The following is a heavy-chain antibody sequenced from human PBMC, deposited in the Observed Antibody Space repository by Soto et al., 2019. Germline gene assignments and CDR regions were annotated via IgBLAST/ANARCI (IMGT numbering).Heavy chain of an antibody. CDR2: LVAAEAP. J-gene: IGHJ4*01. D-gene: IGHD3-16*01. V-gene: IGHV3-13*05. CDR3: AIAYLGELPRPADYYDALDD. Sequence: PARSLRLSCAAYGFSFGVYASHCVSQVPGRGLEWVAALVAAEAPYYLSSVKGRFSVSRANPQKSLYRQMNNLELGDMAVYYCAIAYLGELPRPADYYDALDDWGRGTMVTVSS. CDR1: GFSFGVYA.